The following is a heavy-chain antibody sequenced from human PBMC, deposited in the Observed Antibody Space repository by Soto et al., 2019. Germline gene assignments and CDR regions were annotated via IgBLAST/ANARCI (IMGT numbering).Heavy chain of an antibody. J-gene: IGHJ6*02. CDR3: ARRADRSVDTMPSYYYGIDV. Sequence: QVQLVESGGGVVQPGRSLRLSCAASGFTFSSYAMHWVRQAPGKGLEGVAVISYDGSNKYYADSVKGPFTISRDNSKNTLYMKMNSLRADDTAVYYCARRADRSVDTMPSYYYGIDVWGQGTSVTVSS. CDR2: ISYDGSNK. D-gene: IGHD5-12*01. V-gene: IGHV3-30-3*01. CDR1: GFTFSSYA.